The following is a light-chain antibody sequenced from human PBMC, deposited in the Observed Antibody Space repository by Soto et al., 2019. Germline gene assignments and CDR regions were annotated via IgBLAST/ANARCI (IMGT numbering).Light chain of an antibody. Sequence: EIVLTQSPGALSLSPGEGATLSCRASQSLSSSYVAWYQQKVGQPPRLLIYGASNRATGIPDRFSGSWSGTEFTLTISRLEPEDFATYYCQQFNSFPLTFGGGTKVEIK. J-gene: IGKJ4*01. CDR1: QSLSSSY. CDR2: GAS. V-gene: IGKV3-20*01. CDR3: QQFNSFPLT.